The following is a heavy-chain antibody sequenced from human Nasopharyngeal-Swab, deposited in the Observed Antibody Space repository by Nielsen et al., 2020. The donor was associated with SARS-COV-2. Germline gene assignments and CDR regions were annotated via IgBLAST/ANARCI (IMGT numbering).Heavy chain of an antibody. V-gene: IGHV3-43*01. D-gene: IGHD3-10*01. CDR2: ISWDCVHT. Sequence: GGSLRLSCVASGFTFDAYGLHWVRQVPGKGLEWVSLISWDCVHTYYADSVKGRFTISRDNSRNSLFLQMNSLKTEDTALYYCAKGVHYMSYFHTPPSDHWGQGTPVTVSS. J-gene: IGHJ4*02. CDR3: AKGVHYMSYFHTPPSDH. CDR1: GFTFDAYG.